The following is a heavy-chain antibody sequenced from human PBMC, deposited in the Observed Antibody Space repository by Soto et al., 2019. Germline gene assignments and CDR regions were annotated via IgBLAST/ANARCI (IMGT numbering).Heavy chain of an antibody. J-gene: IGHJ6*02. D-gene: IGHD4-4*01. CDR3: ARGSSTVTYYYYYGMDV. V-gene: IGHV1-18*01. CDR1: GYTFTSYG. CDR2: ISAYNGNT. Sequence: ASVNVSCKASGYTFTSYGISWVRQAPGQGLEWMGWISAYNGNTNYAQKLQGRVTMTTDTSTSTAYMELRSLRSDDTAVYYCARGSSTVTYYYYYGMDVWGQGTTVTVSS.